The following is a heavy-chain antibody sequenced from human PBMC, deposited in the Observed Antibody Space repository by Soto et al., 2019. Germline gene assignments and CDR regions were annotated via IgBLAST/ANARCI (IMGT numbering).Heavy chain of an antibody. CDR2: ISSSGTTV. J-gene: IGHJ6*03. CDR1: GFTFNTYS. CDR3: ARHAGADYYYYYIDV. D-gene: IGHD2-8*01. Sequence: PGGSLRLSCAASGFTFNTYSMNWVRQAPGKGLEWVSYISSSGTTVYYSDSVKGRFTISRDNAKNSLFLQMNSLRAGDAAVYYCARHAGADYYYYYIDVWGKGTTVTV. V-gene: IGHV3-48*01.